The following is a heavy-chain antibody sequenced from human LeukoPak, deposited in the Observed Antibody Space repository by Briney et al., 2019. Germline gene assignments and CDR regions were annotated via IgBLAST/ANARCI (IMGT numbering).Heavy chain of an antibody. D-gene: IGHD5-12*01. CDR2: IRYDGSKK. CDR3: ARGGGYSGYDDTNWFDP. Sequence: GGSLRLSCAASGFTFRSYGMHWVRQAPGKGLEWVTFIRYDGSKKYYADSVKGRFTISRDNAKNSLYLQMNSLRAEDTAVYYCARGGGYSGYDDTNWFDPWGQGTLVTVSS. CDR1: GFTFRSYG. V-gene: IGHV3-30*02. J-gene: IGHJ5*02.